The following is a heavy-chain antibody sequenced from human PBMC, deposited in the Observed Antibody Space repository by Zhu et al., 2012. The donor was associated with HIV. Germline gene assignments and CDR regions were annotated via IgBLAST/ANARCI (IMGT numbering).Heavy chain of an antibody. Sequence: QVQLQGSGPGLVKPSETLSLTCTVSGGSISSSSYYWGWIRQPPGKGLEWIASVYYTGSTYHDASLRSRVTISVDTSENRFSLRLSSVTAADTALYYCARHIYYFDSRGYSYFDYWGLGTLVTVSS. CDR1: GGSISSSSYY. V-gene: IGHV4-39*01. J-gene: IGHJ4*02. CDR2: VYYTGST. D-gene: IGHD3-22*01. CDR3: ARHIYYFDSRGYSYFDY.